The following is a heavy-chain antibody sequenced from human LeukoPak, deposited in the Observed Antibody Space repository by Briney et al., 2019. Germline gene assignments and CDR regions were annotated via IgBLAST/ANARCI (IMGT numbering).Heavy chain of an antibody. CDR3: ARGRSTGYPYYFEY. CDR2: MNPNSGST. J-gene: IGHJ4*02. CDR1: VDSFTVHD. V-gene: IGHV1-8*03. Sequence: ASVKVSCKASVDSFTVHDINWGRQATGQGLEWMGWMNPNSGSTGYAQKFQGRVTITRKTSISTAYMELSGLRSEDTAVYYCARGRSTGYPYYFEYWGQGTLVTVSS. D-gene: IGHD5-12*01.